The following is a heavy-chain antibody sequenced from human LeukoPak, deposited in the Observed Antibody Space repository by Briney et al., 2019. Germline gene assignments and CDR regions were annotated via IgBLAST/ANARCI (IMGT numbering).Heavy chain of an antibody. CDR1: GGSFSGYY. D-gene: IGHD2-15*01. CDR3: ARGGITYCSGGSCSYRYYYYGMDV. V-gene: IGHV4-34*01. Sequence: SETLSLTCAVYGGSFSGYYWSWIRQPPGKGLEWIGEINHSGSTNYNPSLKSRVTISVDTSKSQFSLKLSSVTAADTAVYYCARGGITYCSGGSCSYRYYYYGMDVRGKGTTVTVSS. CDR2: INHSGST. J-gene: IGHJ6*04.